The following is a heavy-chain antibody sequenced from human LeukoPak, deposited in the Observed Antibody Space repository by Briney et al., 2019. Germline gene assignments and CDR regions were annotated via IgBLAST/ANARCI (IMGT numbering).Heavy chain of an antibody. CDR2: IYSDGGSP. V-gene: IGHV3-74*01. J-gene: IGHJ5*02. CDR1: GFTLSDYW. Sequence: PGGSLRLSCAASGFTLSDYWMHWVRHAPGRGLVWVSRIYSDGGSPTYADSVKGRFTISKDNAKNTLYLQMNSLSVEDTAVYYCARGRGSYGWFDPWGQGTLVTVSS. CDR3: ARGRGSYGWFDP. D-gene: IGHD3-10*01.